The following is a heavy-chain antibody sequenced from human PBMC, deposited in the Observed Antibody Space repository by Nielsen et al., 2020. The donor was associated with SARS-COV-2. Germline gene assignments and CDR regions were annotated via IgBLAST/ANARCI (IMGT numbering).Heavy chain of an antibody. CDR2: INWNSGSI. CDR1: GFTFDDYA. J-gene: IGHJ4*02. Sequence: SLKISCAASGFTFDDYAMHWVRQAPGKGLEWVSGINWNSGSIGYADSVKGRFIISRDNAKNSLYLQMNSLRSDDTALYYCARVTTYKYNSGSSDFDYWGQGTLVTVSS. V-gene: IGHV3-9*01. D-gene: IGHD3-10*01. CDR3: ARVTTYKYNSGSSDFDY.